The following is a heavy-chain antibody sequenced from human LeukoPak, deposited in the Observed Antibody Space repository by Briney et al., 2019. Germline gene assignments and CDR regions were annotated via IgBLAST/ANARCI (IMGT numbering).Heavy chain of an antibody. D-gene: IGHD6-19*01. V-gene: IGHV3-21*01. Sequence: GGSLRLSCAASGFTFSSYSMNWVPQAPGKGLEWVSYISSSSTYIYYADSVKGRFTTSRNNAKNSLYLQMNSLRAEDTAVYYCARPIGSGYSSGWSWGQGTLVTVSS. CDR1: GFTFSSYS. CDR3: ARPIGSGYSSGWS. CDR2: ISSSSTYI. J-gene: IGHJ5*02.